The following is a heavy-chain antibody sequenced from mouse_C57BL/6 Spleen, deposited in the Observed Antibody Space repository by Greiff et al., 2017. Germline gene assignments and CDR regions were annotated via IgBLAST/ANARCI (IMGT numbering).Heavy chain of an antibody. CDR2: IDPEDGDT. Sequence: VQLKESGAELVRPGASVKLSCTASGFNIKDYYMHWVKQRPEQGLEWIGRIDPEDGDTEYAPKFQGKATMTADTSSNTAYLQLSSLTSADTAVYYCTTEATVVATGDFDYWGQGTTLTVSS. D-gene: IGHD1-1*01. V-gene: IGHV14-1*01. CDR3: TTEATVVATGDFDY. CDR1: GFNIKDYY. J-gene: IGHJ2*01.